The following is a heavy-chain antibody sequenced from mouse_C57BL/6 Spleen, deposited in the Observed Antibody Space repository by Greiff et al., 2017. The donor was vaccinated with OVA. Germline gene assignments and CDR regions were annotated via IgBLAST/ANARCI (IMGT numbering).Heavy chain of an antibody. V-gene: IGHV1-80*01. J-gene: IGHJ1*03. CDR3: ARRAVVYWYFDV. CDR1: GYAFSSYW. Sequence: QVQLQQSGAELVKPGASVKISCKASGYAFSSYWMNWVKQRPGKGLEWIGQIYPGDGDTNYNGKFKGKATLTADKSSSTAYMQLSSLTSEDSAVYFCARRAVVYWYFDVWGTGTTVTVSS. D-gene: IGHD1-1*01. CDR2: IYPGDGDT.